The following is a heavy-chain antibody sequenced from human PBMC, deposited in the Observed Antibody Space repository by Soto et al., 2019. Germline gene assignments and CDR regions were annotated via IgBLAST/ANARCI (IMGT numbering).Heavy chain of an antibody. D-gene: IGHD1-26*01. J-gene: IGHJ4*02. CDR1: GYTFTNYD. CDR3: ARAIRNQLLSDN. CDR2: MNPESTNT. Sequence: QVQLVQSGAEVKQPGASVKVSCRTSGYTFTNYDISWVRQATGQGLEWMGWMNPESTNTGYAEKFQGRVTMTRDTSISTAYMELNSLTTQDTAVYYCARAIRNQLLSDNWGQVTLFTVSS. V-gene: IGHV1-8*01.